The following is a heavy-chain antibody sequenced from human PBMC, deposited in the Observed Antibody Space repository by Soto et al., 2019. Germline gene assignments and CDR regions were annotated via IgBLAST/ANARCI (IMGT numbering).Heavy chain of an antibody. D-gene: IGHD5-12*01. V-gene: IGHV1-3*05. J-gene: IGHJ4*02. Sequence: QVQLVQSGAEEKKPGASVKVSCKASGYTFTSYAMHWVRQAPGQRREWMGWINAGNGNTKYSQKFQGRVTITRDTSASTAYMELSSLRSEDTAVYYCARAQWLRFGVFDYWGQGTLVTVTS. CDR3: ARAQWLRFGVFDY. CDR1: GYTFTSYA. CDR2: INAGNGNT.